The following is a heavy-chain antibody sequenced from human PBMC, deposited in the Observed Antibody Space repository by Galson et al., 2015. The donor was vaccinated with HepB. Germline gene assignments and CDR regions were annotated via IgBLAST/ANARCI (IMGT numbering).Heavy chain of an antibody. CDR1: GFTFSSYS. CDR2: ISSSSSTI. J-gene: IGHJ4*02. CDR3: ARDLTTMVRGASYFDY. V-gene: IGHV3-48*04. Sequence: SLRLSCAASGFTFSSYSMNWVRQAPGKGLEWVSYISSSSSTIYYADSVKGRFTISRDNAKNSLYLQMNSLRAEDTAVYYCARDLTTMVRGASYFDYWGQGTLVTVSS. D-gene: IGHD3-10*01.